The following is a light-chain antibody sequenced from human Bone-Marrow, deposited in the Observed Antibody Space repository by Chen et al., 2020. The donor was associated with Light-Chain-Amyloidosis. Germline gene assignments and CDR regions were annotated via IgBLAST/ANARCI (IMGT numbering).Light chain of an antibody. CDR2: DDS. CDR1: NIGSTS. J-gene: IGLJ3*02. Sequence: SYVLTKPSSVPVAPGQTATIACGGNNIGSTSVHWYQQTPGQAPLLVVYDDSDRTSGIPERLSGSNSWNTATLTISRVEAGDEADYYCQVWDRSSDRPVFGGGTKLTVL. CDR3: QVWDRSSDRPV. V-gene: IGLV3-21*02.